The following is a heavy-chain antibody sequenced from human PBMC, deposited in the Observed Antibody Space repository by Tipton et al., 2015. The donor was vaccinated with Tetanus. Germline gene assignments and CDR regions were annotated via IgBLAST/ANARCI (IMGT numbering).Heavy chain of an antibody. CDR3: ARDSSPPRITMVRGPRRGSFDY. Sequence: TLSLTCAVSGGSISSSNWWSWVRQPPGKGLEWIGEIYHSGSTNYNPYLKSRVTISVDKTKNQFSLKLSFVTAADTAVYYCARDSSPPRITMVRGPRRGSFDYWGQGTLVTVSS. CDR2: IYHSGST. J-gene: IGHJ4*02. D-gene: IGHD3-10*01. CDR1: GGSISSSNW. V-gene: IGHV4-4*02.